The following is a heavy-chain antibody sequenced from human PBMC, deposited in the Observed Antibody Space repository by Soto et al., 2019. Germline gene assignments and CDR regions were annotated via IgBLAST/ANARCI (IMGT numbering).Heavy chain of an antibody. CDR1: GYTFIGYY. CDR3: ARVGGGLASLGYYGMDV. Sequence: ASVKVSCKASGYTFIGYYIHWVRQAPGQGLEWMGWINPNSGGTNYAQRFQGWVTMTRDRSISTAYMELSRLKSDDTAVYYCARVGGGLASLGYYGMDVWGQGTTVTV. CDR2: INPNSGGT. D-gene: IGHD3-10*01. J-gene: IGHJ6*02. V-gene: IGHV1-2*04.